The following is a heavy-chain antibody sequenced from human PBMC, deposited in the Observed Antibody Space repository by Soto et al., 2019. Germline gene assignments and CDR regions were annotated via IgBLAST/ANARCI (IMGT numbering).Heavy chain of an antibody. CDR2: IGGDGRDT. J-gene: IGHJ2*01. CDR1: RFTFGNYA. V-gene: IGHV3-23*01. CDR3: ARGEQQIYWFFDL. D-gene: IGHD6-13*01. Sequence: EVHLLESGGGLVQPGGSLKLSCAASRFTFGNYAMSWVRQAPGKGLEWVSGIGGDGRDTHYAEFVKGRFTVSRENSENTLYLQMNSLRAEDTAIYYCARGEQQIYWFFDLWGRGTLVTVSS.